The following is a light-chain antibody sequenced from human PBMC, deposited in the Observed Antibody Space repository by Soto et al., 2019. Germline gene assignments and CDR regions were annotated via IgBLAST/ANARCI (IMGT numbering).Light chain of an antibody. CDR3: SSYTSASTPVV. Sequence: QSALTQPASVSGSPGQSITISCTGTGSDVGGYNYVSWYQQHPGKAPKVMIYDVSNRPSGVSNRFSGSKSGNTASLTISGLQAEDEADYYYSSYTSASTPVVFGGGTKLTVL. CDR1: GSDVGGYNY. CDR2: DVS. V-gene: IGLV2-14*01. J-gene: IGLJ2*01.